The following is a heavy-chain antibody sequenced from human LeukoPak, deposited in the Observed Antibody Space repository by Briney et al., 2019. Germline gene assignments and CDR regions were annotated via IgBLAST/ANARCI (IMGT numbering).Heavy chain of an antibody. CDR3: TRGSSGRRDN. CDR1: GYTFTSCD. Sequence: GSVTVSCTASGYTFTSCDINWVRQAPGQGLEWMGWMNPNSGNTGYGQSFQGRITMTRDISIGTAYMELSNLTSEDTAIYYCTRGSSGRRDNWGQGTLVTVSA. J-gene: IGHJ4*02. D-gene: IGHD6-19*01. V-gene: IGHV1-8*01. CDR2: MNPNSGNT.